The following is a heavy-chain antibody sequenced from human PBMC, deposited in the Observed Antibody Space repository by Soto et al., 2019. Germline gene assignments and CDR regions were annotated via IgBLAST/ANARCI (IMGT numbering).Heavy chain of an antibody. J-gene: IGHJ4*01. Sequence: EVQLVESGGGLVQPGGSLKLSCAASGFSFSDSPIHWVRQSSGKGLEWVGRITSKASSYATADVASVKGRFTISRDNSKKTAYLQMNSLKTEDTAVYYCTRGDGSSGSCFQFDYWGHGTVVTVSS. CDR3: TRGDGSSGSCFQFDY. D-gene: IGHD2-15*01. CDR1: GFSFSDSP. V-gene: IGHV3-73*01. CDR2: ITSKASSYAT.